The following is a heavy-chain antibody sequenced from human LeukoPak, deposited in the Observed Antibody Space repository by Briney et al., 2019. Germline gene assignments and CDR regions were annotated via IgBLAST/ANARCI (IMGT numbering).Heavy chain of an antibody. Sequence: GGSLRLSCAASGFTFSSYWMNWVRQAPGKGLEWVSYISSSGSTIYYADSVKGRFTISRDNAKNSLYLQMNSLRAEDTAVYYCARDIGQQLAQGYWGQGTLVTVSS. D-gene: IGHD6-13*01. CDR3: ARDIGQQLAQGY. CDR2: ISSSGSTI. V-gene: IGHV3-48*04. CDR1: GFTFSSYW. J-gene: IGHJ4*02.